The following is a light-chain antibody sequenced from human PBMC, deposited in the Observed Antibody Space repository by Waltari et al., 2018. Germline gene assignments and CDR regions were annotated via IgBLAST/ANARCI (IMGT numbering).Light chain of an antibody. CDR1: QSVSSN. V-gene: IGKV3-20*01. CDR3: QQYGGSPPYT. Sequence: EIVMTQSPATLSVSPGERATLSCRASQSVSSNLAWYQQKPGQAPRLLIYGASSRATGIPDRFSGGGSGTDFTLTISRLEPEDFAVYYCQQYGGSPPYTFGQGTKLEI. J-gene: IGKJ2*01. CDR2: GAS.